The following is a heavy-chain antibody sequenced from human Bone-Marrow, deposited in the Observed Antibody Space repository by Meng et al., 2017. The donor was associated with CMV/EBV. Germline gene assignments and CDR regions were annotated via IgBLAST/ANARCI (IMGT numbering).Heavy chain of an antibody. D-gene: IGHD2-2*02. CDR1: GFTFDDYG. CDR3: ARDRIYCSSTSCYISGGMDV. V-gene: IGHV3-20*04. J-gene: IGHJ6*02. CDR2: INWNGGST. Sequence: GESLKISCAASGFTFDDYGMSWVRQAPGKGLEWVSGINWNGGSTGYADSVKGRFTISRDNSKNTLYLQMNSLRAEDTAVYYCARDRIYCSSTSCYISGGMDVWGQGTTVTVSS.